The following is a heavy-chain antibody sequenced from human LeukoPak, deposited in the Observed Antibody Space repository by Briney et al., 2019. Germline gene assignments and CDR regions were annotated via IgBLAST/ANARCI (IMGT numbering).Heavy chain of an antibody. V-gene: IGHV3-30*03. CDR1: GFTFSNHG. D-gene: IGHD3-3*01. CDR3: ARDRAWNYFDS. Sequence: GGSLRLSCAPSGFTFSNHGMHWVRQAPGKGLELVAIISSDGSRKYYAHSVEGRFTISRDNSKNTLYLQMDSLRAEDTAVYYCARDRAWNYFDSWGQGTLVTVSS. J-gene: IGHJ4*02. CDR2: ISSDGSRK.